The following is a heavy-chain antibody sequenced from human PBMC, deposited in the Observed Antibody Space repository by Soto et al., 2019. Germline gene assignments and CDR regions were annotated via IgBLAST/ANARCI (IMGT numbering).Heavy chain of an antibody. V-gene: IGHV4-30-2*01. D-gene: IGHD3-22*01. J-gene: IGHJ4*02. CDR1: GGSISSGGYS. Sequence: SETLALTCAVSGGSISSGGYSWNWIRQPPGKGLEWIGYIYHGGSTYYNPSLKSRVTISGDRSKNQYSLKLSSVTAADTAVYYCARADSSGYYQTPPLFDYWGQGTPVTVSS. CDR3: ARADSSGYYQTPPLFDY. CDR2: IYHGGST.